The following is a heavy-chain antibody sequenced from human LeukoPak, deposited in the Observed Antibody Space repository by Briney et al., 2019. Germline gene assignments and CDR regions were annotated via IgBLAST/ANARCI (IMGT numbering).Heavy chain of an antibody. CDR1: GASVRSHY. V-gene: IGHV4-59*02. Sequence: SETLSLTCTVSGASVRSHYWSWIRQTPGKGLEWIGYGFYIGRTNYNPSLGSRVALSLDTSKNQFSLRLTAVTAADTAVYYCARRDGDNYDFDYWGQGILVTVSS. CDR2: GFYIGRT. J-gene: IGHJ4*02. D-gene: IGHD5-24*01. CDR3: ARRDGDNYDFDY.